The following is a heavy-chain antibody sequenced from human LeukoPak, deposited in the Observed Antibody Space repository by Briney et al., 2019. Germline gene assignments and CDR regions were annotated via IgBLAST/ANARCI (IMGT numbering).Heavy chain of an antibody. CDR2: MNPNSGNT. Sequence: ASVKVSCKASRYTFTSYDINWVRQATGQGLEWMGWMNPNSGNTGYAQKFQGRVTMTRNTSISTAYMELSSLRSEDTAVYYCARVLAADDGLFNWFDPWGQGTLVTVSS. V-gene: IGHV1-8*01. CDR3: ARVLAADDGLFNWFDP. D-gene: IGHD6-13*01. J-gene: IGHJ5*02. CDR1: RYTFTSYD.